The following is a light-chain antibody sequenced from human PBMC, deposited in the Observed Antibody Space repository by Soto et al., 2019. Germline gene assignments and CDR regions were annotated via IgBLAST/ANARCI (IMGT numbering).Light chain of an antibody. CDR2: INT. CDR3: QSYDSSLNGVV. J-gene: IGLJ2*01. Sequence: QAVVTQPPSVSGAPGQRVTISCTGSRSNVGAGYDVHWYRQLPGTAPELLIYINTNRPSGVPDRFSGSKSGTSASLAITGLQAEDEADYYCQSYDSSLNGVVFGGGTKLTVL. V-gene: IGLV1-40*01. CDR1: RSNVGAGYD.